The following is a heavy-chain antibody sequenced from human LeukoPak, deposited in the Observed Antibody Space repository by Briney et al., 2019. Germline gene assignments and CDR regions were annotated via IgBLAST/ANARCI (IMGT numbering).Heavy chain of an antibody. J-gene: IGHJ6*03. Sequence: GASVKVSCKAPGYTFTSYAMNWVRQAPGQGLEWMGWINTNTGNPTYAQGFTGRFVFSLDTSVSTAYLQISSLKAEDTAVYYCARPLWFGDNYYYMDVWGKGTTVTVSS. V-gene: IGHV7-4-1*02. CDR3: ARPLWFGDNYYYMDV. D-gene: IGHD3-10*01. CDR1: GYTFTSYA. CDR2: INTNTGNP.